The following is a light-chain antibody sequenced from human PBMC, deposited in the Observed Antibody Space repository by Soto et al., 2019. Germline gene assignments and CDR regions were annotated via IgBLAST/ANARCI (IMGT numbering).Light chain of an antibody. V-gene: IGKV3-20*01. J-gene: IGKJ4*01. Sequence: EIVLTQSPGTLSLSPGEGTPLSCRASQSVSISYLAWYQQRPGQAPRLLIYGASSRTTGIPDRFSGSGSGTDFTLTINRLEPEDFAVYYCQQYDSSPPFALTFGGGTKVDIK. CDR2: GAS. CDR1: QSVSISY. CDR3: QQYDSSPPFALT.